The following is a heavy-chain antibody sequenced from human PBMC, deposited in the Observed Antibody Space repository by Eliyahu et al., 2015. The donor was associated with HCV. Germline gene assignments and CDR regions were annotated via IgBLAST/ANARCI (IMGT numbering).Heavy chain of an antibody. CDR2: IYYSGST. Sequence: QVQLQASGPGLVKPSETLSLTCTXSXXSVSSGSYYWSWXRQPPGKGLEWXGYIYYSGSTNYNPSLKSRVTISVDTSKNQFSLKLSSVTAADTAVYYCARGSGYGFDYWGQGTLVTVSS. V-gene: IGHV4-61*01. CDR3: ARGSGYGFDY. CDR1: XXSVSSGSYY. D-gene: IGHD5-18*01. J-gene: IGHJ4*02.